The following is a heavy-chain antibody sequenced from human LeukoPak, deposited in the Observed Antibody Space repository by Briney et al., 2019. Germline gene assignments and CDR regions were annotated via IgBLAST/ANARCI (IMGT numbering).Heavy chain of an antibody. D-gene: IGHD3-10*01. V-gene: IGHV3-30*18. Sequence: PGGSLRLSCAASGFTFSSYGMHWVRQAPGKGLEWVAVISYDGSNKYYADSVKGRFTISRDNSKNTLYLQMNSLRAEDTAVYYCAKTGSEPPGLSTWGQGTLVTVSS. J-gene: IGHJ5*02. CDR1: GFTFSSYG. CDR3: AKTGSEPPGLST. CDR2: ISYDGSNK.